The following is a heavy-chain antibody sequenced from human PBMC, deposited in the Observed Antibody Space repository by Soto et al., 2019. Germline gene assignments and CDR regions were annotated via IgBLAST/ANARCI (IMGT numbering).Heavy chain of an antibody. CDR3: ARHYYDSSGYPAPYYHGMDV. CDR2: IFYSGTT. CDR1: GGSISSSGYY. V-gene: IGHV4-39*01. D-gene: IGHD3-22*01. Sequence: PSETLSLTCTVPGGSISSSGYYWGWIRQSPGKGLEWIGTIFYSGTTYYNPSLESRITISQDTSNNQFSLKLTSVTAADTAVYYCARHYYDSSGYPAPYYHGMDVWGQGTTVTVSS. J-gene: IGHJ6*02.